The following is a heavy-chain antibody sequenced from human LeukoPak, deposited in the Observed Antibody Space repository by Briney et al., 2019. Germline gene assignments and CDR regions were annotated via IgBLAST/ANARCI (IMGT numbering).Heavy chain of an antibody. CDR1: GGSFSSYY. J-gene: IGHJ4*02. CDR3: ARHSGYEWESFDY. D-gene: IGHD5-12*01. V-gene: IGHV4-59*10. Sequence: SETLSLTCAVYGGSFSSYYWSWIRQPAGKGLEWIGRIYTSGSTNYNPSLKSRVTISVDTSKNQFSLKLSSVTAADTAVYYCARHSGYEWESFDYWGQGTLVTVSS. CDR2: IYTSGST.